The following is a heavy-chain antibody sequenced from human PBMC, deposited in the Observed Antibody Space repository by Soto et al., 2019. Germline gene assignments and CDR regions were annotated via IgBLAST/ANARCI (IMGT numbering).Heavy chain of an antibody. V-gene: IGHV3-30-3*01. J-gene: IGHJ5*02. CDR1: GFTFSSYA. CDR2: ISYDGSNK. D-gene: IGHD2-21*02. Sequence: QVQLVESGGGVVQPGRSLRLSCAASGFTFSSYAMHWVRQAPGKGLEWVAVISYDGSNKYYADSVKGRFTISRDNSKNTLYLQMNSLRAEDTAVYYCARDLADVVVTAILFPIWTGGFDPWGQGTLVTVSS. CDR3: ARDLADVVVTAILFPIWTGGFDP.